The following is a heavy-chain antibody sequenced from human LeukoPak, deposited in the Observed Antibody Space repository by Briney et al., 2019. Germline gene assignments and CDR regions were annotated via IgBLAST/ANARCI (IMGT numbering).Heavy chain of an antibody. Sequence: ASVKVSCKVSGYTLTELSMHWVRQAPGKGLEWMGGFDPEDGETIYAQKFQGRVTMTEDTSTDTAYMELSSLRSEDTAVYYCATDPFSRLITLPWGQGTLVTASS. CDR2: FDPEDGET. CDR1: GYTLTELS. J-gene: IGHJ5*02. CDR3: ATDPFSRLITLP. V-gene: IGHV1-24*01. D-gene: IGHD3-22*01.